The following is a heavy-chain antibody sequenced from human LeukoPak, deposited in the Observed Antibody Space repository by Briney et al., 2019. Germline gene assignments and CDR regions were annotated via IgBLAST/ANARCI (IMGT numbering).Heavy chain of an antibody. CDR3: ARDRSSSSFDP. CDR1: GGSISSGYY. Sequence: PSETLSLTCTVSGGSISSGYYWGWIRQPPGKGLEWIGSIYHSGSTYYNPSLKSRVTISVDTSKNQFSLKLSSVTAADTAVYYCARDRSSSSFDPWGQGTLVTVSS. CDR2: IYHSGST. V-gene: IGHV4-38-2*02. D-gene: IGHD6-6*01. J-gene: IGHJ5*02.